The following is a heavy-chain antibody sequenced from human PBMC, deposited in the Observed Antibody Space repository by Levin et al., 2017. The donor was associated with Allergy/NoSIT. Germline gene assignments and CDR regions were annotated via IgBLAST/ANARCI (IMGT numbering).Heavy chain of an antibody. CDR2: MNPNSGNT. Sequence: GASVKVSCKASGYTFTSYDINWVRQATGQGLEWMGWMNPNSGNTGYAQKFQGRVTMTRNTSISTAYMELSSLRSEDTAVYYCARGRVDTAMATLGYWGQGTLVTVSS. V-gene: IGHV1-8*01. J-gene: IGHJ4*02. CDR1: GYTFTSYD. CDR3: ARGRVDTAMATLGY. D-gene: IGHD5-18*01.